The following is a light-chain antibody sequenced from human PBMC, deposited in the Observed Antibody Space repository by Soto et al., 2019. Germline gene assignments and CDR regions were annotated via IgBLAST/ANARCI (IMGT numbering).Light chain of an antibody. CDR1: QSVSSN. V-gene: IGKV3-15*01. CDR2: GAS. CDR3: QQYNNCLLT. Sequence: EIVLTQSPATLSVSPVEIATLSCRASQSVSSNLAWYQQKPGQAPRLLIYGASTRATGIPARFSGSGSGTEFTLTISSLQSEDFAVYYCQQYNNCLLTFGGGTKVDIK. J-gene: IGKJ4*01.